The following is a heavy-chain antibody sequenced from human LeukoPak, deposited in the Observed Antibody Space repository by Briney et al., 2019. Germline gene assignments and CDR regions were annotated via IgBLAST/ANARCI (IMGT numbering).Heavy chain of an antibody. CDR3: AKGSSSGWWYNWFDP. Sequence: GGSLRLSCAASGFTFSSYAMSWVRQAPGKRLEWVSAIRGSGGSTYYADSVKGRFTISRDNSRNTLYLQMNSLRAEDTAVYYCAKGSSSGWWYNWFDPWGQGTLVTVSS. CDR2: IRGSGGST. V-gene: IGHV3-23*01. CDR1: GFTFSSYA. D-gene: IGHD6-19*01. J-gene: IGHJ5*02.